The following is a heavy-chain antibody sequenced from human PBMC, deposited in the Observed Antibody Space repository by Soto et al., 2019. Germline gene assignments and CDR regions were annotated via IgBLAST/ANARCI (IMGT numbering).Heavy chain of an antibody. CDR3: AKLGDYDILTGYSHFDY. CDR2: ISGSGGST. J-gene: IGHJ4*02. CDR1: GFTFDDYT. Sequence: GGSLRLSCAASGFTFDDYTVNWFRQAPGKGLEWVSAISGSGGSTYYADSVKGRFTISRDNSKNTLYLQMNSLRAEDTAVYYCAKLGDYDILTGYSHFDYWGQGTLVTVSS. V-gene: IGHV3-23*01. D-gene: IGHD3-9*01.